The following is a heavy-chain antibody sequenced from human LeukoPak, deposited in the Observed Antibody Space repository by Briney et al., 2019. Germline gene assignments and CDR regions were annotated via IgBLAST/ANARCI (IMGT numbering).Heavy chain of an antibody. D-gene: IGHD3-22*01. Sequence: PGGSLRLSCAASGFTVSSNYMSWVRQAPGKGLEWVSVIYSGDNIYYADSVKGRFTISRDISKNTLYLQMNSLRAEDTAVYYCARDARGTYYYDSSGYDYYGMDVWGLGTTVTVSS. CDR2: IYSGDNI. CDR1: GFTVSSNY. J-gene: IGHJ6*02. CDR3: ARDARGTYYYDSSGYDYYGMDV. V-gene: IGHV3-53*01.